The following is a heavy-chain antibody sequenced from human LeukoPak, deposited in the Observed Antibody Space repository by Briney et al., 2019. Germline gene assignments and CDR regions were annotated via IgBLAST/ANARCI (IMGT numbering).Heavy chain of an antibody. J-gene: IGHJ4*02. CDR3: GRAFPPLRTSSAGDL. D-gene: IGHD3-16*01. CDR1: GFTFSAYD. V-gene: IGHV3-21*01. CDR2: ISGLSTHI. Sequence: PGGSLRLSCSASGFTFSAYDMNWVRQAPGKGLEWVSSISGLSTHIYYGDSVKGRFSISRDNAKNSVYLQMNSLGVEDTAIYYCGRAFPPLRTSSAGDLWGQGVLVTVSS.